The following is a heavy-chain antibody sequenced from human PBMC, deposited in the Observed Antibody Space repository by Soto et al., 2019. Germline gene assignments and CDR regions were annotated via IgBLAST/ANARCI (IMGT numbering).Heavy chain of an antibody. D-gene: IGHD6-19*01. V-gene: IGHV3-23*01. CDR2: ISGSGGST. CDR3: AKDAVYSSVWSDGGEYFQH. J-gene: IGHJ1*01. CDR1: GFTLSSYA. Sequence: EVQLLESGGGLVQPGGSLRLSCAASGFTLSSYAMSWVRQAPGKGLEWVSAISGSGGSTYYADSVKGRFTISRDNSKNTLYLQMNSLRADDTGVYYCAKDAVYSSVWSDGGEYFQHWGHGTLVTVSS.